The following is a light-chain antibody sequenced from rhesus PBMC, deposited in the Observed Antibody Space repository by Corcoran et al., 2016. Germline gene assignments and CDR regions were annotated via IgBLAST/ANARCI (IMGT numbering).Light chain of an antibody. Sequence: DIVMTQTPLSLPVTPGEPASISCRSSQSLLHSGGKTYLYWYLKKPGQSPQLWIPEVSNRASGVPERFRGWGSGTDFTLKISRVEAEDVGVYYCMQGIQFPYSFGQGTKVEIK. V-gene: IGKV2-104*02. J-gene: IGKJ2*01. CDR2: EVS. CDR1: QSLLHSGGKTY. CDR3: MQGIQFPYS.